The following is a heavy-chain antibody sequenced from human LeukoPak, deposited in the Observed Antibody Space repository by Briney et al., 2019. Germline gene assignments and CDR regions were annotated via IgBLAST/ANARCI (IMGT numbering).Heavy chain of an antibody. CDR3: VVDYLSDGYNFDS. D-gene: IGHD5-24*01. Sequence: GGSLRLSCAGTGFGFSGARMSWGRQAPGEGVEGVALFKSKADGGTTEYAAPVSGRFTISRDDSTSTAFLQINSLKNEDTAVYYCVVDYLSDGYNFDSWGQGTLVTVSS. V-gene: IGHV3-15*01. CDR2: FKSKADGGTT. J-gene: IGHJ4*02. CDR1: GFGFSGAR.